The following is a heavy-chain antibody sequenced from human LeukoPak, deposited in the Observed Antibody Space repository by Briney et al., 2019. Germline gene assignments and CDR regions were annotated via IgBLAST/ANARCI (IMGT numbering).Heavy chain of an antibody. V-gene: IGHV3-21*01. CDR1: GFTFSSYS. J-gene: IGHJ6*03. CDR2: ISSTNSYI. CDR3: AKDGDSTGYYSSYYNHMDV. D-gene: IGHD3-22*01. Sequence: PGGSLRLSCAASGFTFSSYSMNWVRQAPGKGLEWVSFISSTNSYIYYADSVKGRFAISRDNSKNTVYLQMNSLRAEDTAIYYCAKDGDSTGYYSSYYNHMDVWGKGTSVTISS.